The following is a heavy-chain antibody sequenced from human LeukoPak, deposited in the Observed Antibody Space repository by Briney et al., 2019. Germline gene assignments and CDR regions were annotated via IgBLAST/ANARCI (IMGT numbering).Heavy chain of an antibody. D-gene: IGHD6-13*01. Sequence: SETLSLTCTVSGGSLSSHYWSWIRQPPVKGLEWIGYIYYSGTTNYNPSLKSRVTISVDTSKNQFSLKLSSVTAADTAVYYCARGVYIAAAQYGYWGQGTLVTVSS. CDR2: IYYSGTT. J-gene: IGHJ4*02. CDR3: ARGVYIAAAQYGY. CDR1: GGSLSSHY. V-gene: IGHV4-59*11.